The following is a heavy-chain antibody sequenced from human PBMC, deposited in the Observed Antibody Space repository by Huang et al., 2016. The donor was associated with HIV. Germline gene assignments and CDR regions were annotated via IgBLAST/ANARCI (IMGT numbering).Heavy chain of an antibody. D-gene: IGHD3-22*01. Sequence: QVHLQESGPGLVKPSQTLSLTCTVSGGSICSGGYYWTWIRQPPGKGLAGIGDIYYRGSTYYNPYLKSRVTISVDTSKNQCALKVTSMTAADTAVYYCGRFSYYSDSTISQYLQLWGQGALVTVSS. CDR2: IYYRGST. CDR3: GRFSYYSDSTISQYLQL. J-gene: IGHJ1*01. CDR1: GGSICSGGYY. V-gene: IGHV4-30-4*08.